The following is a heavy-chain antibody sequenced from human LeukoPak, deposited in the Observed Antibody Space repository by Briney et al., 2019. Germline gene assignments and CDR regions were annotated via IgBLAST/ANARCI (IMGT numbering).Heavy chain of an antibody. CDR3: ARGPYGSGTYYPSDY. Sequence: GGSLRLSCAASGFTFSSYAMTWVRQAPGKGLEWVSAISGSGGSTYFADSVKGRFTISRDNSKNTLYLQMSSLRAEDTAVYYCARGPYGSGTYYPSDYWGQGTLVTVSS. CDR2: ISGSGGST. V-gene: IGHV3-23*01. CDR1: GFTFSSYA. J-gene: IGHJ4*02. D-gene: IGHD3-10*01.